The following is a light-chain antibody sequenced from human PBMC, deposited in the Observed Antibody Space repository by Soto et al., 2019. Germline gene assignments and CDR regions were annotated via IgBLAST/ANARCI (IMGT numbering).Light chain of an antibody. CDR3: SSFTSSNTWV. CDR1: SSDIGTYNF. V-gene: IGLV2-14*01. CDR2: EVS. J-gene: IGLJ3*02. Sequence: QSALTQPASVSASPGQSITISCTGTSSDIGTYNFVSWYQQHPGKAPKLMIFEVSNRPSWVSNRFAGSKSGNTASLTVSALQAEDEADYYCSSFTSSNTWVVVGGTKLTVL.